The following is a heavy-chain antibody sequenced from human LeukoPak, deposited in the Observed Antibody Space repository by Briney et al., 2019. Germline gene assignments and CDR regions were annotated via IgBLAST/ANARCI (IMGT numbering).Heavy chain of an antibody. Sequence: ASVKVSCKASGYTFTSYGISWVRQAPGQGLEWMGWISDYNGDTNYAQKLQGRVTMTTDTSTSTAYMELRSLRSDDTAVYYCARDLVGLRSSGWYFDYWGQGTLVTVSS. CDR3: ARDLVGLRSSGWYFDY. J-gene: IGHJ4*02. CDR1: GYTFTSYG. CDR2: ISDYNGDT. V-gene: IGHV1-18*01. D-gene: IGHD6-19*01.